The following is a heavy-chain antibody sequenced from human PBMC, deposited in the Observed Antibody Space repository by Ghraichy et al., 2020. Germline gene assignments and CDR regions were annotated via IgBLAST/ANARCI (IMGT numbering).Heavy chain of an antibody. V-gene: IGHV3-33*01. CDR3: AREVLECSGGSCGLDY. D-gene: IGHD2-15*01. J-gene: IGHJ4*02. Sequence: GGSLRLSCAASGFTFSSYGMHWVRQAPGKGLEWVAVIWYDGSNKYYADSVKGRFTISRDNSKNTLYLQMNSLRAEDTAVYYCAREVLECSGGSCGLDYWGQGTLVTVSS. CDR1: GFTFSSYG. CDR2: IWYDGSNK.